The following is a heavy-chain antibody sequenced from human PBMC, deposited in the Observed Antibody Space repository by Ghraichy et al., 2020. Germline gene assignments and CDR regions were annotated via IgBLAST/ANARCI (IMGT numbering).Heavy chain of an antibody. J-gene: IGHJ3*02. CDR2: IYYSGST. Sequence: SETLSLTCTVSGGSISSYYWSWIRQPPGKRLEWIGYIYYSGSTNYNPSLKSRVTISVDTSKNQFSLKLSSVTAADTAVYYCAREYCSGGSCYSGDAFDIWGQGTMVTVSS. CDR1: GGSISSYY. V-gene: IGHV4-59*01. CDR3: AREYCSGGSCYSGDAFDI. D-gene: IGHD2-15*01.